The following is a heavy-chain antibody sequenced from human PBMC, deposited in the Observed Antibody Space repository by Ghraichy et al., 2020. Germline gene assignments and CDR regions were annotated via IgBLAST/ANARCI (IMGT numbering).Heavy chain of an antibody. CDR2: ISGSGGST. Sequence: GGSLRLSCAASGFTFSSYAISWVRQAPGKGLEWVSPISGSGGSTYYADSVKGRFTISRDNSKNTLYLQMNRLRAEDTAVYYCAKDIGLVAVAGTETYYYYGMDGCGQGTTATVS. J-gene: IGHJ6*02. CDR1: GFTFSSYA. D-gene: IGHD6-19*01. CDR3: AKDIGLVAVAGTETYYYYGMDG. V-gene: IGHV3-23*01.